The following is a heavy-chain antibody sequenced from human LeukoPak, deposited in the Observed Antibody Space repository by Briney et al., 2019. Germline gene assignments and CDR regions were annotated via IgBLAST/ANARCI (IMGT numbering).Heavy chain of an antibody. Sequence: SETLSLTCTVSGGSISSHYWSWIRQPPGKGLEWIGYIYYSGSTNYNPSLKSRVTISVDTSENQFSLKLSSVTAADTAVYYCARGSPRYFDLWGRGTLVTVSS. J-gene: IGHJ2*01. V-gene: IGHV4-59*11. CDR2: IYYSGST. CDR3: ARGSPRYFDL. D-gene: IGHD1-26*01. CDR1: GGSISSHY.